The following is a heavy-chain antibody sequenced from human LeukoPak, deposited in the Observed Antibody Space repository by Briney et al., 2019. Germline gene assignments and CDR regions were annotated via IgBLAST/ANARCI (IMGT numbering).Heavy chain of an antibody. D-gene: IGHD2-21*02. CDR2: IYYSGST. CDR3: ARGSVVTWGWYYP. Sequence: SQTLSLTCTVSGGSISSGDYYWRWLRQPPGKGLEWIGYIYYSGSTYYNPSLKSRVTISVGTSKNQFSLKLSSVTAADTAVDYCARGSVVTWGWYYPWGQGTLVTVSS. CDR1: GGSISSGDYY. J-gene: IGHJ5*02. V-gene: IGHV4-30-4*01.